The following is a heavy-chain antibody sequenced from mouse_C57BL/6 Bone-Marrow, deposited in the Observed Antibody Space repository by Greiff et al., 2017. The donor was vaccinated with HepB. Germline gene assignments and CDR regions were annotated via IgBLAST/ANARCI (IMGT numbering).Heavy chain of an antibody. CDR2: IDPSDSYT. Sequence: QVQLQQPGAELVKPGASVKLSCKASGYTFTSYWMQWVKQRPGQGLEWIGEIDPSDSYTNYDQKFKGKATLTVDTSSSTAYMQLSSLTAEDSAVYYCAREVLLRLYYFDYWGKGTTLTVST. CDR1: GYTFTSYW. V-gene: IGHV1-50*01. CDR3: AREVLLRLYYFDY. D-gene: IGHD1-1*01. J-gene: IGHJ2*01.